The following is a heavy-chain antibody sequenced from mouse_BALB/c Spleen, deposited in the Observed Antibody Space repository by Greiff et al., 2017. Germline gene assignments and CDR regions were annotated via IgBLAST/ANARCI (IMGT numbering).Heavy chain of an antibody. J-gene: IGHJ4*01. CDR1: GFNIKDTY. V-gene: IGHV14-3*02. CDR2: IDPANGNT. CDR3: ARWAYYGKDAMDY. D-gene: IGHD2-1*01. Sequence: EVQLQQSGAELVKPGASVKLSCTASGFNIKDTYMHWVKQRPEQGLEWIGRIDPANGNTKYDPKFQGKATITADTSSNTAYLQLSSLTSEDTAVYYCARWAYYGKDAMDYWGQGTSGTVSS.